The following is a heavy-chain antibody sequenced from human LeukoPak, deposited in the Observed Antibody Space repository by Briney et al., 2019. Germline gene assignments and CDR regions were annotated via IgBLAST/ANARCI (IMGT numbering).Heavy chain of an antibody. CDR1: GFTFSSYW. D-gene: IGHD5-18*01. J-gene: IGHJ4*02. CDR3: ARDRGQLWPVHFDY. V-gene: IGHV3-74*01. CDR2: INSDGSST. Sequence: PGGSLRLSCAASGFTFSSYWMHWVRQAPGKGLEWVSRINSDGSSTSYADSVKGRFTISRDNAKNTLYLQMNSLRAEDTAVYYCARDRGQLWPVHFDYWGQGTLVTVSS.